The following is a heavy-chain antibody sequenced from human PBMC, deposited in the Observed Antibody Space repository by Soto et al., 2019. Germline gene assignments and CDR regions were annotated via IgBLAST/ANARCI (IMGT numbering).Heavy chain of an antibody. D-gene: IGHD2-15*01. CDR2: ISGSGGST. CDR1: GFTFNNYA. V-gene: IGHV3-23*01. J-gene: IGHJ5*02. Sequence: EVQLLESGGGLEQPGGSLRLSCAASGFTFNNYAMSWVRQAPGKGLEWVSCISGSGGSTDYSESVKGGLTISRDNYKTTLFMQMNSLRAEDTAVYYCAKRNWDGCSGVRCYLYDHWGQGALVTVSS. CDR3: AKRNWDGCSGVRCYLYDH.